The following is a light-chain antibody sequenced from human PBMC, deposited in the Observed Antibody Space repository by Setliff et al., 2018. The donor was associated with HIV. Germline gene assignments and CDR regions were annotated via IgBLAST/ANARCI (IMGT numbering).Light chain of an antibody. CDR3: QQNYNSPPA. CDR2: SAS. V-gene: IGKV1-39*01. CDR1: QNISSY. J-gene: IGKJ1*01. Sequence: DIQMTQSPSSLSASVGDTVTITCRASQNISSYLSWYQQIPGKAPKLLIYSASTLQSGVPSRFSGSGYGTDFTLTISSLQPEDFASYYCQQNYNSPPAFGQGTKVDIK.